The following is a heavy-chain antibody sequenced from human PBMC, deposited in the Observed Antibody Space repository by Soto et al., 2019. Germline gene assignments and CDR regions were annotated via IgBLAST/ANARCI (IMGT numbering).Heavy chain of an antibody. CDR3: ARVFSSGSGWMYYFDF. J-gene: IGHJ4*02. D-gene: IGHD6-25*01. CDR2: IYYTGDT. Sequence: QVQLQESGPGLVESSGTLSLTCEVSSGSISSGNWWSWVRQPPGKGLEWIGEIYYTGDTNYNPSLKSRVTMTIDKSKDQFSLNLRSATAADTAVYYCARVFSSGSGWMYYFDFWGQGILVSVSS. V-gene: IGHV4-4*02. CDR1: SGSISSGNW.